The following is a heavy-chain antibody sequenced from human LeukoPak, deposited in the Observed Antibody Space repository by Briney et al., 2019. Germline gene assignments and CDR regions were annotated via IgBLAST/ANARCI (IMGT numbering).Heavy chain of an antibody. CDR1: GGSISSGSYY. Sequence: PSETLSLTCTVSGGSISSGSYYWSWIRQPAGKGLKWIGRIYTSGSTNYNPSLKSRVTISVDTSKNQFSLKLSSVTAADTAVYYCARGERWLQRDDYWGQGTLVTVSS. CDR2: IYTSGST. D-gene: IGHD5-24*01. CDR3: ARGERWLQRDDY. J-gene: IGHJ4*02. V-gene: IGHV4-61*02.